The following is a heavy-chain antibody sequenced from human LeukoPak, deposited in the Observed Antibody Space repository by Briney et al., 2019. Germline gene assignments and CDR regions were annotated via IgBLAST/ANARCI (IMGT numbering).Heavy chain of an antibody. CDR1: GLAFSAYK. D-gene: IGHD2-15*01. J-gene: IGHJ4*02. Sequence: GGSLRLSCAASGLAFSAYKMHWVRQAPRKGLVWVTRISTDGYTTDYADFVQGRFTASRDNTKNTWSLEMNSLRAEDTAVYYCIVGGSPGYWGQGTLVTVSS. V-gene: IGHV3-74*01. CDR3: IVGGSPGY. CDR2: ISTDGYTT.